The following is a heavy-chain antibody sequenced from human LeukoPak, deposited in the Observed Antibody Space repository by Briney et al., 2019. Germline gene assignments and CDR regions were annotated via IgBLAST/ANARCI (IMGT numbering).Heavy chain of an antibody. Sequence: SVKVSCKASGGTFSSYAISWVRQAPGQGLEWMGRIIPILGIANYAQKFQGRVTITADKSTSTAYMELSSLRSEDTAVYYCSRAYYYGSGSYGEEGAFDYWGQGTLVTVSS. CDR1: GGTFSSYA. CDR3: SRAYYYGSGSYGEEGAFDY. D-gene: IGHD3-10*01. J-gene: IGHJ4*02. CDR2: IIPILGIA. V-gene: IGHV1-69*04.